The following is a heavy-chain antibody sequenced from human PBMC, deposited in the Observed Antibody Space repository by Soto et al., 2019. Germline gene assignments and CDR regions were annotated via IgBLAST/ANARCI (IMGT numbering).Heavy chain of an antibody. CDR2: IYYSWIT. J-gene: IGHJ4*02. CDR3: ASRGTTTDCSGGSCYARGFDY. Sequence: TLSLTCTVSGGSISSGDYYWSWIRQPPGKGLEWFGYIYYSWITYYNPSLKSRVTISVDTSKNQFSLKLSSVTAAYTAVYYCASRGTTTDCSGGSCYARGFDYWGQGTLVTVSS. D-gene: IGHD2-15*01. V-gene: IGHV4-30-4*01. CDR1: GGSISSGDYY.